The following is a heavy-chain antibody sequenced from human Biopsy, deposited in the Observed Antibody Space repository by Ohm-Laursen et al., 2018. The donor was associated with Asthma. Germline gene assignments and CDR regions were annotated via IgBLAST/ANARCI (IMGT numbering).Heavy chain of an antibody. V-gene: IGHV4-34*01. Sequence: SETLSLTCALSGGPLRGYVWAWIRQPPGKGLEWIGEIPQGGATAVNPSLKSRVTISMDPSKSQFRLSLRSMTAADTAVYYCASGPEWSGLDVWGQGTTVTVSS. CDR1: GGPLRGYV. D-gene: IGHD1-14*01. J-gene: IGHJ6*02. CDR2: IPQGGAT. CDR3: ASGPEWSGLDV.